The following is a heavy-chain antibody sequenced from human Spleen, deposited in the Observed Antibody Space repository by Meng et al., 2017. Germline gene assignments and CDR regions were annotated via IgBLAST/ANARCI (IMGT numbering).Heavy chain of an antibody. CDR2: IYHSGST. Sequence: QVQLQESGPGLVKPSGTLSLTFAVSGGSIRSSNWWSWVRQPPGKGLEWIGEIYHSGSTNYNPSLKSRVTISLDKSKNQFSLKLSSVTAADTAVYYCARIPDYDTSASWGQGTLVTVSS. CDR3: ARIPDYDTSAS. V-gene: IGHV4-4*02. D-gene: IGHD3-22*01. CDR1: GGSIRSSNW. J-gene: IGHJ5*02.